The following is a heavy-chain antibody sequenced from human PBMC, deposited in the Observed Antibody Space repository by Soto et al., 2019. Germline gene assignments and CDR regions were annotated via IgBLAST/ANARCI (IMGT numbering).Heavy chain of an antibody. J-gene: IGHJ4*02. CDR2: ISYDGSNK. CDR3: ARGRAYAGTYLGY. Sequence: QVQLVESGGGVVQPGRSLRLSCAASAFTFSSYAMHWARQAPGKGLEWVATISYDGSNKYYADSVKGRFTISRDNSKNTLYLQMNSLRAEDTALYYCARGRAYAGTYLGYWGQGTLVAVSS. CDR1: AFTFSSYA. V-gene: IGHV3-30-3*01. D-gene: IGHD5-12*01.